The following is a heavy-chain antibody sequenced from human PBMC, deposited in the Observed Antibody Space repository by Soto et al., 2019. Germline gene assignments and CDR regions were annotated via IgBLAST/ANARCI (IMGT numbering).Heavy chain of an antibody. D-gene: IGHD2-2*02. CDR1: GGTFSSYA. CDR2: IIPIFGTA. CDR3: ASDIVVVPAAIGDDYYYYGMDV. J-gene: IGHJ6*02. V-gene: IGHV1-69*13. Sequence: SVKVSCKASGGTFSSYAISWVRQAPGQGLEWMGGIIPIFGTANYAQKFQGRVTITADESTSTAYMELSSLRSEDTAVYYCASDIVVVPAAIGDDYYYYGMDVWGQGTTVTVSS.